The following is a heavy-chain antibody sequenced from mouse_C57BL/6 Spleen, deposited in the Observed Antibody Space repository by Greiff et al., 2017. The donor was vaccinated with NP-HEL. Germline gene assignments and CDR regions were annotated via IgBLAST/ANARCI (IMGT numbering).Heavy chain of an antibody. D-gene: IGHD1-1*01. CDR2: IDPSDSYT. CDR1: GYTFTSYW. J-gene: IGHJ2*01. V-gene: IGHV1-50*01. Sequence: VQLQQSGAELVRPGTSVKVSCKASGYTFTSYWMQWVKQRPGQGLEWIGEIDPSDSYTNYNQKFKGKATLTVDTSSSTAYMQLSSLTSEDSAVYYCARSLVYGRFDYWGQGTTLTVSS. CDR3: ARSLVYGRFDY.